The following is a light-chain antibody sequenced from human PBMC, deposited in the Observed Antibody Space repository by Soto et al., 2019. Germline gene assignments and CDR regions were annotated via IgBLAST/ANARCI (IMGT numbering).Light chain of an antibody. CDR1: QSVSSN. J-gene: IGKJ4*01. CDR2: AAS. V-gene: IGKV3-15*01. CDR3: QQYNNWPPLT. Sequence: EIVMTQSPATLSVSPGERATLSCRASQSVSSNLAWYQQKPGQAPRLLIYAASTSATGIPARFSGSGSGTHFTLPISSLQSEDFPLYSCQQYNNWPPLTFGGGTKVQIK.